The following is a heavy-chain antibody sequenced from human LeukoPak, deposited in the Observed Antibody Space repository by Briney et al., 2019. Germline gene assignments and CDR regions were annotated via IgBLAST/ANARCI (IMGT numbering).Heavy chain of an antibody. CDR1: GFTFSSYG. CDR3: ARGNYYDSSGYSW. Sequence: GGTLRLSCAASGFTFSSYGMSWVRQAPGKGLEWVSAISGSGGSTYYADSVKGRFTISRDNSKNTLYLQMNSLRAEDTAVYYCARGNYYDSSGYSWWGQGTLVTVSS. V-gene: IGHV3-23*01. CDR2: ISGSGGST. J-gene: IGHJ4*02. D-gene: IGHD3-22*01.